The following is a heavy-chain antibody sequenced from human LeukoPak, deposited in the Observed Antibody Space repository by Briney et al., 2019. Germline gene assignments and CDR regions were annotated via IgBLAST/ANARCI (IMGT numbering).Heavy chain of an antibody. CDR1: GFTFDDYA. Sequence: PGGSLRLSCAASGFTFDDYAMHWVRQAPGKGLEWVSGISWNSGSIGYADSVKGRFTISRDNAKNSLYLQMNSPRADDTAVYYCARDCSGGSCYLYFDYWGQGTLVTVSS. CDR3: ARDCSGGSCYLYFDY. CDR2: ISWNSGSI. V-gene: IGHV3-9*01. D-gene: IGHD2-15*01. J-gene: IGHJ4*02.